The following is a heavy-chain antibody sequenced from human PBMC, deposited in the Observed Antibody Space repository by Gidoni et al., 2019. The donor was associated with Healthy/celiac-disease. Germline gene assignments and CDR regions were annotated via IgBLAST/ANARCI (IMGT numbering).Heavy chain of an antibody. CDR2: IYYSGST. J-gene: IGHJ4*02. D-gene: IGHD5-18*01. CDR3: ARLLGIQLEYFDY. Sequence: QLQLQESGPGLVKPSETRSRTCTVSGGSISSSSYYWGWSRQPPGKGLEWIGSIYYSGSTYYNPSLKSRVTISVDTSKNQFSLKLSSVTAADTAVYYCARLLGIQLEYFDYWGQGTLVTVSS. V-gene: IGHV4-39*01. CDR1: GGSISSSSYY.